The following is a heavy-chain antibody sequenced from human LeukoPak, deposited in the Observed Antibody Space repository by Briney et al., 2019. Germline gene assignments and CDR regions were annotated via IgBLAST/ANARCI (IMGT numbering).Heavy chain of an antibody. CDR1: GGSFSGYY. D-gene: IGHD2-2*01. J-gene: IGHJ4*02. V-gene: IGHV4-34*01. Sequence: SETLSLTRAVYGGSFSGYYWSWIRQSPGKGLEWIGEINHSGSTNYNPSLKSRVTISVDTSKNQFSLKLTSVTAADTAVYYCARVYRTSTSCANFDSWGQGTLVTVSS. CDR2: INHSGST. CDR3: ARVYRTSTSCANFDS.